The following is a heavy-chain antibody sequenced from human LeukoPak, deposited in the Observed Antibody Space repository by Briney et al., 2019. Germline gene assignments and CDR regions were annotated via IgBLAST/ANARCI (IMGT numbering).Heavy chain of an antibody. V-gene: IGHV3-11*01. CDR2: ISSGGSTK. D-gene: IGHD5-18*01. CDR1: GFTFSDYY. CDR3: ARVDVDTAMVTDN. Sequence: EAGGSLRLSCAASGFTFSDYYMSWIRQAPGKGLEWVSYISSGGSTKYYADSVKGRFTISRDNAKNSLYLQMNTLRAEDTAVYYCARVDVDTAMVTDNWGQGTLVTVSS. J-gene: IGHJ4*02.